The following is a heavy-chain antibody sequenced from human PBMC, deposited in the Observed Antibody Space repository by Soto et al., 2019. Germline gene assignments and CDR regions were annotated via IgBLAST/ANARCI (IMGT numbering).Heavy chain of an antibody. CDR2: IRYSEST. V-gene: IGHV4-31*03. J-gene: IGHJ3*01. D-gene: IGHD3-16*01. CDR3: TRGAWGYAFDV. Sequence: QVQLQQSGPGLVKPSQTLSLTCTVSGDSISSGGYYWTWVRQRPGKGLEWIGYIRYSESTYYNPSLKSXXIXSXXTSKNQFSLRLSSVTAADTAVYFCTRGAWGYAFDVWGQGTMVTVSS. CDR1: GDSISSGGYY.